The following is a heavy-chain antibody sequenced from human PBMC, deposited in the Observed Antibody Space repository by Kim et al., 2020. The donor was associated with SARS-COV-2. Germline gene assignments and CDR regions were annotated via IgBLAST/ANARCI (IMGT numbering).Heavy chain of an antibody. D-gene: IGHD3-3*01. V-gene: IGHV3-15*01. CDR3: TTAFDFWSGYYFDY. Sequence: AAPVKGRFTISRDDSKNTLYLQMNSLKTEETAVYNCTTAFDFWSGYYFDYWGQGTLVTVSS. J-gene: IGHJ4*02.